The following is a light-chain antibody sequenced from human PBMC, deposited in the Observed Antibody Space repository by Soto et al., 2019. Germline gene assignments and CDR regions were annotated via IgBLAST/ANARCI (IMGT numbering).Light chain of an antibody. Sequence: EIVMSQSPATLSVSPGERATLSSRASQSVNSYLAWYQQKPGQTPRLLIYGASTRASGVPARFSGSGSGTEFTLTISSLRSEDFAVYYCQQYNNWPPYTFGQGTKVDIK. CDR1: QSVNSY. CDR3: QQYNNWPPYT. J-gene: IGKJ2*01. V-gene: IGKV3-15*01. CDR2: GAS.